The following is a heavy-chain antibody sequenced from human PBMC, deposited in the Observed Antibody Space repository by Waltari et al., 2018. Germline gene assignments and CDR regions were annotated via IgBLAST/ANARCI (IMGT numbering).Heavy chain of an antibody. V-gene: IGHV4-4*07. J-gene: IGHJ5*02. CDR1: GGSVSDFY. Sequence: QXQLQESGPGLVRPSETLSLTYTVSGGSVSDFYWTWIRQPAGGGLEWIGRIHISGRTDYHPSLKXRVSMSVDTSKNQFSLKLSSVTAADTAVYYCARDYDQDWFDPWGXGTLVTVSS. D-gene: IGHD3-22*01. CDR3: ARDYDQDWFDP. CDR2: IHISGRT.